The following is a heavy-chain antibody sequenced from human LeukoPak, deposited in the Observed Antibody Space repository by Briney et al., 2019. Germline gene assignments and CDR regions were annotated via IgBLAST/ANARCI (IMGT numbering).Heavy chain of an antibody. Sequence: GASVKVSCRASGYSFASYAMNWVRRAPGQGLEWMGWINTKTGNPTYAQGFTGRFVFSLDTSVSTAYLQISSLKAEDTAVYYCARVTAAAGTDYYYYYMDVWGKGTTVTVSS. D-gene: IGHD6-13*01. CDR1: GYSFASYA. CDR2: INTKTGNP. CDR3: ARVTAAAGTDYYYYYMDV. J-gene: IGHJ6*03. V-gene: IGHV7-4-1*02.